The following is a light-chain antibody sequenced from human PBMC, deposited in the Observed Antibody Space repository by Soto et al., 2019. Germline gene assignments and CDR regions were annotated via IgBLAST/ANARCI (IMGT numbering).Light chain of an antibody. V-gene: IGLV2-14*01. CDR3: SSFTSSQTYV. CDR1: SSDVGGYNH. CDR2: EVS. Sequence: QSALTQPASVSGSPGQSITISCTGTSSDVGGYNHVSWYQQHPGKAPKLMIYEVSNRPSGVSNRFSGSKSGNTASLTISGLQAEDEADYYCSSFTSSQTYVFGTGTKVNV. J-gene: IGLJ1*01.